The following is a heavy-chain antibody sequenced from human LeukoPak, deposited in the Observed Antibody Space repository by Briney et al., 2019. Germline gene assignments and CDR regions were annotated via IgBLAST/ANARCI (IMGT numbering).Heavy chain of an antibody. D-gene: IGHD3-22*01. CDR1: GGSISNSNW. CDR2: MYHSGST. V-gene: IGHV4-4*02. CDR3: ARWNSGYSS. J-gene: IGHJ5*02. Sequence: SETLSLTCAVSGGSISNSNWWSWVRQPPGKGLEWIGEMYHSGSTNYNSSLGRRVTISIDKSKNQFSLKLSSVTAADTAVYYCARWNSGYSSWGQGTLVTVSS.